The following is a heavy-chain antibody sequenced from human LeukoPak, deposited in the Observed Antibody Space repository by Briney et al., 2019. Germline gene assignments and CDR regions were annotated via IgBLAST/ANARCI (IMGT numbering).Heavy chain of an antibody. CDR2: IYYSGSA. D-gene: IGHD3-3*01. J-gene: IGHJ6*02. Sequence: PSETLSLTCTVSGGSVNSGTYYWSWIRQPPGKGLEWIGNIYYSGSAYYNPSLKSRVTMSVDTSKNQFSLKLSSVTAADTAVYYCARLEYLGEDVWGQGTTVTVSS. V-gene: IGHV4-39*07. CDR1: GGSVNSGTYY. CDR3: ARLEYLGEDV.